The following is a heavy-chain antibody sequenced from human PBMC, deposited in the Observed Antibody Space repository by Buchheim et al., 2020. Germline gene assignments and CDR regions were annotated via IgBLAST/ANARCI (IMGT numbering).Heavy chain of an antibody. V-gene: IGHV4-39*07. J-gene: IGHJ4*02. D-gene: IGHD2-2*01. CDR2: ISHSGNT. CDR1: GGSIGSSSHY. Sequence: QLQLQESGPGLVKPSETLSLTCTVFGGSIGSSSHYWGWVRQPPGQGLEWIGSISHSGNTYHNPSLKSRVTISVDTSKTQFSLRMGSVTAADTAVYYCARDTYAYAWFFYWGQGTL. CDR3: ARDTYAYAWFFY.